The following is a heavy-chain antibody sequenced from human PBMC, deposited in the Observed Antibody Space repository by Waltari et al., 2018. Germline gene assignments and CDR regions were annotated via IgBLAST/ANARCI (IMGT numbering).Heavy chain of an antibody. Sequence: QVQLQQWGAGLLNPSETLSLTCAVYGGSFRGYLWTWVRQSAGKGLEWIGEINDGGGTNYNPSLKSRVTISLDTSKNQLSLKLSSLTAADTAIYYCTREVIADRAAYDLWGQGTMVTVSS. CDR2: INDGGGT. CDR1: GGSFRGYL. V-gene: IGHV4-34*02. J-gene: IGHJ3*01. CDR3: TREVIADRAAYDL. D-gene: IGHD3-16*02.